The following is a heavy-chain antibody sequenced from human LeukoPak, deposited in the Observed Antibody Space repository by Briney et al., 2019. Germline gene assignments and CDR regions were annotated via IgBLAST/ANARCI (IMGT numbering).Heavy chain of an antibody. CDR2: LSGSGSST. CDR3: AKERDYGPADY. CDR1: GFIFNKHA. D-gene: IGHD4/OR15-4a*01. J-gene: IGHJ4*02. V-gene: IGHV3-23*01. Sequence: GGSLRLSCAASGFIFNKHAMSWVRQAPGKGLEWVSGLSGSGSSTDYADSVKGRFTVSRDNSKNTLFLQMHSLRAEDTAIYYCAKERDYGPADYWGQGTLVTVFS.